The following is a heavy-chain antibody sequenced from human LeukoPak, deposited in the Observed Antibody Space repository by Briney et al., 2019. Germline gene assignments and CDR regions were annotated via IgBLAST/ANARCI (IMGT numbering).Heavy chain of an antibody. CDR3: ARDPRIFRRAQQLAN. Sequence: ASVKVSCKASGYTFTSYGISWVRQAPGQGLEWMGWISAYNGNTNYAQKLQGRVTMTTDTSTSTAYMELRSLRSDDTAVYYCARDPRIFRRAQQLANWGQGTLVTVSS. J-gene: IGHJ4*02. CDR2: ISAYNGNT. CDR1: GYTFTSYG. V-gene: IGHV1-18*01. D-gene: IGHD6-13*01.